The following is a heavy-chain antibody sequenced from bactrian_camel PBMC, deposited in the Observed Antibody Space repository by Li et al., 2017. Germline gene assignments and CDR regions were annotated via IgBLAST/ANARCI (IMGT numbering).Heavy chain of an antibody. CDR3: AADWAPGENWVKAALSNPNIFNY. CDR2: IDSNGGT. Sequence: HVQLVESGGGSVQPGGSLRLSCVTSGYTYSHYCMGWFRQAPGKEREGVASIDSNGGTPVSDSVKGRFTISEDRAKNTVYLQMDSLTPEDTGIYYCAADWAPGENWVKAALSNPNIFNYWGQGTQVTVS. CDR1: GYTYSHYC. J-gene: IGHJ4*01. D-gene: IGHD3*01. V-gene: IGHV3S53*01.